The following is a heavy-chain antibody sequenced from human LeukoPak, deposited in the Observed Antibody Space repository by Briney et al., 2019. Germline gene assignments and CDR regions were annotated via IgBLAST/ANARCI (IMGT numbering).Heavy chain of an antibody. CDR3: ARDYELGTPGSAYEFFDY. D-gene: IGHD3-10*01. V-gene: IGHV1-2*02. J-gene: IGHJ4*02. CDR1: GYTFTGYY. CDR2: INPNSGGT. Sequence: ASVKVSCKASGYTFTGYYMHWVRHAPGQGLEWMGWINPNSGGTSYAQKFKGRVTMTRDTSINTVYMELSRLGSDDTAVYYCARDYELGTPGSAYEFFDYWGQGTLVTVSS.